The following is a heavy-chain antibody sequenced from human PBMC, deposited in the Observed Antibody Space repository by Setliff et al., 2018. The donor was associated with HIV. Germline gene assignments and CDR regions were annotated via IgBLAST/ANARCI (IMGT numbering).Heavy chain of an antibody. CDR1: GGTFSSYA. CDR3: ATATGYHDSGSLQN. CDR2: IMPIFGPA. V-gene: IGHV1-69*13. D-gene: IGHD3-10*01. Sequence: SVKVSCKASGGTFSSYAISWVRQAPGQGLEWMGGIMPIFGPANYAQKFQGRVTITRDEFTNTGYMELSSLRSEDTAVYYCATATGYHDSGSLQNWGQGTLVTVPQ. J-gene: IGHJ4*02.